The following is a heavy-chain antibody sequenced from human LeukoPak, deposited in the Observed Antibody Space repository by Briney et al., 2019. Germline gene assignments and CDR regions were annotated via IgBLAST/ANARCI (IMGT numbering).Heavy chain of an antibody. J-gene: IGHJ6*03. CDR3: ARLSTQGGYYYFYMDV. CDR1: GGSINTYY. V-gene: IGHV4-59*01. CDR2: IYYSGST. Sequence: SETLSLTCTVSGGSINTYYWSWIRQPPGKGLEWTGYIYYSGSTNYNPSLKSRVTISVDTSKNQFSLKLSSVTAADTAVYYCARLSTQGGYYYFYMDVWGKGTTVTVSS.